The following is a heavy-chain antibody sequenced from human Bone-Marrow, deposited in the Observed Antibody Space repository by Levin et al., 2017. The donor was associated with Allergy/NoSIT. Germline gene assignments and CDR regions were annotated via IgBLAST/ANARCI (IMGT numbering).Heavy chain of an antibody. V-gene: IGHV4-59*01. CDR3: ARDVNGSGWYSV. CDR1: GGSIGNNY. J-gene: IGHJ4*02. Sequence: PGGSLRLSCTVSGGSIGNNYWSWIRQPPGKGLEWIGYVYFSGITNYNPSLKSRVTISIDTSKNQFSLKLSSVTAADTAVYYCARDVNGSGWYSVWGQGTLVTVSS. D-gene: IGHD6-19*01. CDR2: VYFSGIT.